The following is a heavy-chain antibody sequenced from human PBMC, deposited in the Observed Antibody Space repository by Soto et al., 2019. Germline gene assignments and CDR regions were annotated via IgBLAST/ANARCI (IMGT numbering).Heavy chain of an antibody. Sequence: QVHLVQSGAEVRKPGASVKVSCKASGYSFTSYGISWVRQAPGQGLEWMGGISTDNGNTNYAHNLQGRVSMTIDPPTSTADMELWSLGSYDTAVYYCARDVPDTSLFFYYYGMDVWGQGTTVTVSS. V-gene: IGHV1-18*01. CDR1: GYSFTSYG. D-gene: IGHD2-21*01. CDR3: ARDVPDTSLFFYYYGMDV. J-gene: IGHJ6*02. CDR2: ISTDNGNT.